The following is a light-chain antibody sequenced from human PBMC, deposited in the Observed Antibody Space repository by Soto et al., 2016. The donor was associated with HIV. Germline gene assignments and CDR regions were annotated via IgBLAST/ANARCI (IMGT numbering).Light chain of an antibody. V-gene: IGKV1-5*03. Sequence: DFQMTQSPSTLSASVGDRVTITCRASQSISTWLAWYQQKPGKAPKLLIYQASSLNSGVPSRFSGSGSGTEFTLTINGLQPDDFATYFCQQYKTYPLTFGGGTKVQIK. J-gene: IGKJ4*01. CDR2: QAS. CDR3: QQYKTYPLT. CDR1: QSISTW.